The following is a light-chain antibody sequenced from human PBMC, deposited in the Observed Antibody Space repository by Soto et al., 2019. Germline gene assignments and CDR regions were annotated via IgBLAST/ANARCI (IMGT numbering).Light chain of an antibody. J-gene: IGLJ1*01. V-gene: IGLV2-18*02. Sequence: QSALTQPPSVSGSPGQSVAISCTGTSSDVGSYNRVSWYQQPPGAAPKLMIYEVSNRPSGVPDRFSGYKSGNTASLTISGLQAEDAADYYCNSYTGSSTYVFGTGTQLTVL. CDR2: EVS. CDR1: SSDVGSYNR. CDR3: NSYTGSSTYV.